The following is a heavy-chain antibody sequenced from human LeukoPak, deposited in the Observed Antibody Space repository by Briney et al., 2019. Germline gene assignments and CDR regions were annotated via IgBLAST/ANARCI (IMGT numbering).Heavy chain of an antibody. D-gene: IGHD3-22*01. V-gene: IGHV4-59*09. J-gene: IGHJ3*02. Sequence: YYCGTTNYNPSLKSRVTISVDTSKNQFSLKLSSVTAADTAVYYCARGNPNYDSSGYEAFDIWGQGTMVTVSS. CDR2: YYCGTT. CDR3: ARGNPNYDSSGYEAFDI.